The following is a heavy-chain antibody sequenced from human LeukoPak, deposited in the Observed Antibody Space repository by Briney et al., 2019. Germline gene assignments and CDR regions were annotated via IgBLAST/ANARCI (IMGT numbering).Heavy chain of an antibody. Sequence: AGSLTLSCAASGFTVSSNYMNWVRPAPGKGLEWVSIIYSGGSKYYADSLRGRFTISRTNSKNTLTLQMNSLTAEDTAVYYCASNSKTSLIDYWGQGTLVTVSS. V-gene: IGHV3-66*01. J-gene: IGHJ4*02. CDR2: IYSGGSK. CDR1: GFTVSSNY. CDR3: ASNSKTSLIDY. D-gene: IGHD5-24*01.